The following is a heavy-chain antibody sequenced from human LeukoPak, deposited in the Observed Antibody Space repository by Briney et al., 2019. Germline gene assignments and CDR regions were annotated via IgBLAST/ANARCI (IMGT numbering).Heavy chain of an antibody. D-gene: IGHD2-15*01. CDR2: ISSSSSTI. J-gene: IGHJ4*02. V-gene: IGHV3-48*04. Sequence: GGSLRLSCAASGFTFSSYSMNWVRQAPGKGLEWVSYISSSSSTIYYADSVKGRFTITRDNTRNSLFLQMYSLRAEDTAVYFCAREDGYCSGGNCYSYFDSWGQGTLVTVSS. CDR1: GFTFSSYS. CDR3: AREDGYCSGGNCYSYFDS.